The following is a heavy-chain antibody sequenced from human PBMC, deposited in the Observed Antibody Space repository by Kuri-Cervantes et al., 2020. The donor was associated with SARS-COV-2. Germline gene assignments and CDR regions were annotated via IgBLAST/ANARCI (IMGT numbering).Heavy chain of an antibody. CDR1: GFTFSSYW. CDR3: ARGRYDFWSGFFLPTL. CDR2: INSDGSST. Sequence: GESLKISCAASGFTFSSYWMHWVRQAPGKGLVWVSRINSDGSSTSYADSVKGRFTISRDNAKNTLYLQMNSLRAEDTAVYYCARGRYDFWSGFFLPTLWGQGTLVTVSS. D-gene: IGHD3-3*01. V-gene: IGHV3-74*01. J-gene: IGHJ4*02.